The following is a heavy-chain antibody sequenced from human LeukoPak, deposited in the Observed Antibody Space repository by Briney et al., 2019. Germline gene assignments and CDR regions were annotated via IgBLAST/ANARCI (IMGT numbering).Heavy chain of an antibody. Sequence: ASVKVSCKASGYTFIDYYIHWVRQAPGQGLEWMGWINSNSGGTNYAQKFQGRVTMTRDTSISTAYMELSRLRSDDMAVYYCVRQVSDYWGQGTLVTVSS. CDR1: GYTFIDYY. V-gene: IGHV1-2*02. D-gene: IGHD1-14*01. J-gene: IGHJ4*02. CDR2: INSNSGGT. CDR3: VRQVSDY.